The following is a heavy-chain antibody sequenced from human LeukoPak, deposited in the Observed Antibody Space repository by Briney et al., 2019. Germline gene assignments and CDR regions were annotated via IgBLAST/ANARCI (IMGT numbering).Heavy chain of an antibody. CDR2: IWHDGSQK. CDR3: AKTRGGESSSPLDT. CDR1: GFIFSHHG. Sequence: PGRSLRLSCAASGFIFSHHGMYWFRQAPGMGLEWVAVIWHDGSQKYHADSVKGRFTVSRDNSKNTLFLEMNSLRVEDTAVYYCAKTRGGESSSPLDTWGQGTLVIVSS. V-gene: IGHV3-33*06. D-gene: IGHD3-16*01. J-gene: IGHJ5*02.